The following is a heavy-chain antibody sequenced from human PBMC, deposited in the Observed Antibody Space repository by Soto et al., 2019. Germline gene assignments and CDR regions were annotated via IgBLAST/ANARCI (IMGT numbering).Heavy chain of an antibody. CDR2: ISYDGSNK. CDR1: GFTFSSYG. Sequence: QVQLVESGGGVVQPGRSLRLSCAASGFTFSSYGMHWVRQAPGKGLEWVAVISYDGSNKYYADSVKGRFTISRDNSKNTLYMEMNSLRAEDTAVYYGAKGGGYYGSGSYSVGENYYGMDVWGQGTTVTVSS. D-gene: IGHD3-10*01. V-gene: IGHV3-30*18. CDR3: AKGGGYYGSGSYSVGENYYGMDV. J-gene: IGHJ6*02.